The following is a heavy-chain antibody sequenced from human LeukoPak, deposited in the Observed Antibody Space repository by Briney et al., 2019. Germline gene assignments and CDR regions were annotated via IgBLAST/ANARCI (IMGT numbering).Heavy chain of an antibody. V-gene: IGHV3-23*01. CDR2: ISGSGGST. CDR3: AKQGLVVGATAYFDY. Sequence: GGSLRLSCAASGFTFSSYAMSWVRQAPGKGLEWVSAISGSGGSTYYADSVKGRFTICRDNSKNTLYLQMNSLRAEDTAVYYCAKQGLVVGATAYFDYWGQGTLVTVSS. CDR1: GFTFSSYA. D-gene: IGHD1-26*01. J-gene: IGHJ4*02.